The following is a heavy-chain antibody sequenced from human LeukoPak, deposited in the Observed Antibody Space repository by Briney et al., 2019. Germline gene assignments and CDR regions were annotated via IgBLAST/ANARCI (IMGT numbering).Heavy chain of an antibody. J-gene: IGHJ1*01. CDR1: GFTFSSNW. Sequence: GGSLRLSCAASGFTFSSNWMHWVRQAPGKGLVWVSRINSDGSTTSYADSVRGRFTISRDNSKNTLYLQMNSLRAEDTAVYYCARVSVVYCGGDCSYFQHWGQGTLVTVSS. D-gene: IGHD2-21*02. CDR3: ARVSVVYCGGDCSYFQH. CDR2: INSDGSTT. V-gene: IGHV3-74*01.